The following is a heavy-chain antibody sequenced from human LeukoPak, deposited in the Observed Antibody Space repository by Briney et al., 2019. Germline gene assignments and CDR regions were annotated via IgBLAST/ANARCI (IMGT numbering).Heavy chain of an antibody. CDR1: GFTFSSYS. D-gene: IGHD6-13*01. CDR2: INTDGSST. Sequence: QSGGSLRLSCAASGFTFSSYSMNWVRQAPGKGLVWVSRINTDGSSTSYADSVKGRFTISRDNAKNTLYLQMNSLRDDDTAVYYCARVGYSNSWYIDYWGQGTLVTVSS. CDR3: ARVGYSNSWYIDY. V-gene: IGHV3-74*01. J-gene: IGHJ4*02.